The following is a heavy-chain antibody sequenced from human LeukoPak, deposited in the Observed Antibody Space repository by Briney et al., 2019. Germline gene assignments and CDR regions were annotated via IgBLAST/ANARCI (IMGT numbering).Heavy chain of an antibody. CDR1: GFTFDDYA. J-gene: IGHJ4*02. D-gene: IGHD2-15*01. CDR2: ISWNSGSI. Sequence: PGRSLRLSCAASGFTFDDYAMHWVRQAPGKGLEGVSGISWNSGSIGYADSVKGRFTISRDNAKNSLYLQMNSLRAEDTALYYCVRIGGVEAGYWGQGTLVTVSS. CDR3: VRIGGVEAGY. V-gene: IGHV3-9*01.